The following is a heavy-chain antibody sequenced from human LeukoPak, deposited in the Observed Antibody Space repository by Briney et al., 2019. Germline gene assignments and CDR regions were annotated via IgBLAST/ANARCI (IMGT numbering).Heavy chain of an antibody. Sequence: SETLSLPCTVSGGSISSSSYYWGWIRQPPGKGLEWIGSIYYSGSTYYNPSLKSRVTISVDTSKNQFSLKLSSVTAADTAVYYCASTHSSGYYQIWYYYGMDVWGQGTTVTVSS. CDR3: ASTHSSGYYQIWYYYGMDV. D-gene: IGHD3-22*01. CDR2: IYYSGST. CDR1: GGSISSSSYY. J-gene: IGHJ6*02. V-gene: IGHV4-39*01.